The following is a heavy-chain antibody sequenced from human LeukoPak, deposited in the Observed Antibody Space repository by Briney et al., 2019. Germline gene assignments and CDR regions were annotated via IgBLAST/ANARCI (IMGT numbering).Heavy chain of an antibody. V-gene: IGHV4-59*01. CDR2: IYYIGST. CDR1: GGSIRTYY. CDR3: ARVVAAATYYFDY. J-gene: IGHJ4*02. D-gene: IGHD6-13*01. Sequence: SETLSPTCTVSGGSIRTYYWSWIRQPPGKGLEWIGSIYYIGSTKYNPSLKSRVTMSADTSKNQFSLKLTSATDTDTAVYYCARVVAAATYYFDYWGQGTLVTVSS.